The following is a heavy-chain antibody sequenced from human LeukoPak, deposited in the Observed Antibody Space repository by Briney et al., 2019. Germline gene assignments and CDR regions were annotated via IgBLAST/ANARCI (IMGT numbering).Heavy chain of an antibody. J-gene: IGHJ5*02. CDR1: GYSISYSNSY. V-gene: IGHV4-39*07. CDR3: ARASCGGGTCYDSRGWFDP. CDR2: IYFSGST. D-gene: IGHD2-15*01. Sequence: SETLSLTCTVSGYSISYSNSYWGWIRQPPGKGLEWIGNIYFSGSTYYKQSLKSRVTISVDTSKNQFSLKLRSVTAADTAVYYCARASCGGGTCYDSRGWFDPWGQGTLVTVSS.